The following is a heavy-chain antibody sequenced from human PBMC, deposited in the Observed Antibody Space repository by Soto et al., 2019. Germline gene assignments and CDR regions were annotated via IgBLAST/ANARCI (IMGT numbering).Heavy chain of an antibody. Sequence: SETLSLTCSVSGGSISGYYCSWFRQPPGKGLEWIGYMGYSGYTSYNPSLRSRVTISVDRSKNQFSLKLSAVTAADTAVYYCAREYYYNSGSSRWFDPWGPGTLVT. CDR2: MGYSGYT. D-gene: IGHD3-10*01. V-gene: IGHV4-59*12. J-gene: IGHJ5*02. CDR3: AREYYYNSGSSRWFDP. CDR1: GGSISGYY.